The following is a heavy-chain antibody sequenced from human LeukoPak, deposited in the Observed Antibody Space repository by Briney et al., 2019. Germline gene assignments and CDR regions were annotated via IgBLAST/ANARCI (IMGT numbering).Heavy chain of an antibody. Sequence: SETLSLTCTVSGGSISSYYWSRIRQPPGKGLEWIGYIYYTGSTNYNPSLKSRVTMSLDTSKNQFSLKLRSVTAADTAVYYCARGGNRYRYDYWGQGTLVTVSS. V-gene: IGHV4-59*12. J-gene: IGHJ4*02. CDR1: GGSISSYY. CDR3: ARGGNRYRYDY. CDR2: IYYTGST. D-gene: IGHD1-14*01.